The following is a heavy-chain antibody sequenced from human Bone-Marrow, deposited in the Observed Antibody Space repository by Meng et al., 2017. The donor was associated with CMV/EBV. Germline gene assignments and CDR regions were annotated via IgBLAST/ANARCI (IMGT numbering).Heavy chain of an antibody. V-gene: IGHV3-11*04. CDR3: ARKGSSPARIDC. Sequence: GESLKISCAASGFTFSDYYMSWIRQAPGKGLECVSYISNGGSTIHYADSVKGRFTISRDNAKNSLYLQMNNLRAEDTAMYYFARKGSSPARIDCWGQGTLVTVSS. J-gene: IGHJ4*02. CDR2: ISNGGSTI. D-gene: IGHD6-13*01. CDR1: GFTFSDYY.